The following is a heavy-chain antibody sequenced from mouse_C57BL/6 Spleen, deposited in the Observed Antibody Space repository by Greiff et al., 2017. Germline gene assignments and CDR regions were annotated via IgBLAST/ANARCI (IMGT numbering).Heavy chain of an antibody. D-gene: IGHD4-1*01. CDR2: IYPGNSDT. CDR1: GYTFTSYW. V-gene: IGHV1-5*01. Sequence: VQLQQSGTVLARPGASVKMSCKTSGYTFTSYWMHWVKQRPGQGLEWIGAIYPGNSDTSYNQKFKGKAKLTAVTSASTAYMELSSLTTEDSAVYDCTRSSNWDGYFDYWGQGTTLTVSS. CDR3: TRSSNWDGYFDY. J-gene: IGHJ2*01.